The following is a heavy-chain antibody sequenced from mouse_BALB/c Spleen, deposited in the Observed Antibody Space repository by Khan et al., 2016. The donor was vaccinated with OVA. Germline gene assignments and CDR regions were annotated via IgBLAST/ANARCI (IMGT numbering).Heavy chain of an antibody. CDR1: GYSITSGYG. D-gene: IGHD1-2*01. J-gene: IGHJ2*01. CDR3: ARTARRKY. Sequence: EVQLQQSGPGLVKPSQSLSLTCTVTGYSITSGYGWNWIRQFPGNKLEWMGYISYSGSTNYNQSLKSRITITRDTSKNQFFMELDSVTTADTATYYCARTARRKYWGQGTTLTVSS. CDR2: ISYSGST. V-gene: IGHV3-2*02.